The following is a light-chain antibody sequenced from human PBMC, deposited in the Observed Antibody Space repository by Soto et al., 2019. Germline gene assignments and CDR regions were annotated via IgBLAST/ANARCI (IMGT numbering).Light chain of an antibody. CDR2: EVT. CDR3: SSHAGGGKFV. CDR1: SSDVGASNY. J-gene: IGLJ1*01. Sequence: QSVLTQPASVSGSPGQSVTISCTGASSDVGASNYVSWYRQYPGTPPQLVISEVTKRPSGVPDRFSGSKSANTASLTVSGLQAEDEADYYCSSHAGGGKFVFGTGTKLTVL. V-gene: IGLV2-8*01.